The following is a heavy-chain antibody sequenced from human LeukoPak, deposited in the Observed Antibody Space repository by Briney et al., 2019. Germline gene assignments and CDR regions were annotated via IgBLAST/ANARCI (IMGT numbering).Heavy chain of an antibody. V-gene: IGHV3-33*01. CDR1: GFTFSSYG. D-gene: IGHD1-26*01. Sequence: GGSLRLSCAASGFTFSSYGMHWVRQAPGKGLEWVAVIWYDGGNKYYADSVKGRFTISRDNSKNTLYLQMNSLRAEDTAVYYCARDLGARGAFDIWGQGTMVTVSS. CDR2: IWYDGGNK. J-gene: IGHJ3*02. CDR3: ARDLGARGAFDI.